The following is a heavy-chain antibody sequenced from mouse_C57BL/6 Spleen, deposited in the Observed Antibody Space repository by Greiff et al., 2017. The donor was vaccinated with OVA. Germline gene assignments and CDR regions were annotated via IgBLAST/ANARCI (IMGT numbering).Heavy chain of an antibody. CDR2: IRNKANGYTT. D-gene: IGHD2-2*01. CDR3: ARDGYDRRGYYFDY. Sequence: EVQGVESGGGLVQPGGSLSLSCAASGFTFTDYYMSWVRQPPGKALEWLGFIRNKANGYTTEYSASVKGRLTISRDNSQSILYLQMNALRAEDSATYDGARDGYDRRGYYFDYWGQGTTLTVSS. CDR1: GFTFTDYY. V-gene: IGHV7-3*01. J-gene: IGHJ2*01.